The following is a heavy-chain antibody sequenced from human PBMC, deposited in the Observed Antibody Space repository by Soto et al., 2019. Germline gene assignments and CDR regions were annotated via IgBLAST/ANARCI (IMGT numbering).Heavy chain of an antibody. Sequence: GGSLRLSCAASGFTFSSYCMHWVRQAPGKGLEWVAVIWYDGSNKYYADSVKGRFTLSRDNSKNTLYLQMNSLRAEDTAVYYCTTDLWRIAVVVGSTGYFNPWGQGTPVTVSS. CDR2: IWYDGSNK. CDR3: TTDLWRIAVVVGSTGYFNP. D-gene: IGHD2-15*01. J-gene: IGHJ5*02. V-gene: IGHV3-33*01. CDR1: GFTFSSYC.